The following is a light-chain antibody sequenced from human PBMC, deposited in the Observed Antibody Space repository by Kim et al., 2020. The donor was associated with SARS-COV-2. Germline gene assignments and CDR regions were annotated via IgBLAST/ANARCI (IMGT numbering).Light chain of an antibody. Sequence: EIVMTQSPLSLPVTPGGPASISCRSSQSLLYSDGNTYLDWYLQKPGQSPHLLIYLGFNRASGVPDRFSGSGSGTHFSLKISRVEAEDVGIYYCMQALQTPITFGQGTRLEIK. CDR2: LGF. CDR1: QSLLYSDGNTY. J-gene: IGKJ5*01. CDR3: MQALQTPIT. V-gene: IGKV2-28*01.